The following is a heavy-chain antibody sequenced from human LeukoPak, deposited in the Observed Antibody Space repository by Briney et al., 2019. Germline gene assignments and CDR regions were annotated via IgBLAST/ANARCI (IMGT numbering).Heavy chain of an antibody. CDR1: GFTFDDYA. J-gene: IGHJ6*04. V-gene: IGHV3-9*01. CDR3: AELGITMVGGV. CDR2: ISCNSGSI. Sequence: PAGSLRLSCAAYGFTFDDYAMHWVRQAQGKGLEWVSGISCNSGSIAHTDSVKGRFTISTDNANNSLYLQMNSLRAEDTADYYCAELGITMVGGVWGKGTTVTISS. D-gene: IGHD3-10*02.